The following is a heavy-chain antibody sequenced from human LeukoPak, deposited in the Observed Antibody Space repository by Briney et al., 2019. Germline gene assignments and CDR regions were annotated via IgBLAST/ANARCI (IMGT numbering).Heavy chain of an antibody. Sequence: GGSLRLSCAASGFTFSSYSMNWVRQAPGKGLEWASSISMSSTYLYYADSLKGRFTISRDNAKNSLYLQMNSLRAEDTAVYYCAREFRTAAGKSFDYWGRGTLVTVSS. D-gene: IGHD6-13*01. CDR2: ISMSSTYL. J-gene: IGHJ4*02. CDR3: AREFRTAAGKSFDY. V-gene: IGHV3-21*01. CDR1: GFTFSSYS.